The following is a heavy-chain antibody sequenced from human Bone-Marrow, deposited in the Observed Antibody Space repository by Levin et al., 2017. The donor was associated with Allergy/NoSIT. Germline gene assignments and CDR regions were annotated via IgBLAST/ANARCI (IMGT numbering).Heavy chain of an antibody. CDR3: ARGGWGYGDYNDGRYFDY. Sequence: PGGSLRLSCAASGFTFSSYDMHWVRQATGKGLEWVSAIGTAGDTYYPGSVKGRFTISRENAKNSLYLQMNSLRAGDTAVYYCARGGWGYGDYNDGRYFDYWGQGTLVTVSS. J-gene: IGHJ4*02. CDR2: IGTAGDT. D-gene: IGHD4-17*01. V-gene: IGHV3-13*04. CDR1: GFTFSSYD.